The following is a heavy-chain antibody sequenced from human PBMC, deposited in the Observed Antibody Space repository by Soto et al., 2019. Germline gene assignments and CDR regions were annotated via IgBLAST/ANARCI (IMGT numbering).Heavy chain of an antibody. V-gene: IGHV3-21*01. Sequence: EVQLVESGGGLVKPGGSLRLSCAASGFTFSSYSMNWVRQAPGKGLEWVSSISSRSSYIYYADSVKGRFTITRDNAKNSLYLQMNSLRAEDTAVYYCARADSSGYIGDLNAFDIWGQGTMVTVSS. J-gene: IGHJ3*02. D-gene: IGHD3-22*01. CDR2: ISSRSSYI. CDR3: ARADSSGYIGDLNAFDI. CDR1: GFTFSSYS.